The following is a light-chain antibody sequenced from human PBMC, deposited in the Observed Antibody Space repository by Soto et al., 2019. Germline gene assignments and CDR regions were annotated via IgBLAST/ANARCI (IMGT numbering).Light chain of an antibody. CDR1: NIGGKS. J-gene: IGLJ1*01. Sequence: SYELTQPPSVSVAPGQTARITCGGNNIGGKSVHWYQQKPGQAPVLVVYDDSDRPSGIPDRFSGSNSGDTATLTIRRVEAGDEADYYCHVWDSSSDHYVFGGGTKVTVL. V-gene: IGLV3-21*02. CDR3: HVWDSSSDHYV. CDR2: DDS.